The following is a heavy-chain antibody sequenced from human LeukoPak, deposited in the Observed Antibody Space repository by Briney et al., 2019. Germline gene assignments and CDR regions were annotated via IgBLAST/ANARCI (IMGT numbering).Heavy chain of an antibody. J-gene: IGHJ4*02. CDR1: GGSINNYY. CDR2: IHYTGST. V-gene: IGHV4-59*01. D-gene: IGHD3-22*01. Sequence: PSETLSLTCTVSGGSINNYYWSWIRQPPGKGLEWIGYIHYTGSTNYNPSLKSRVTISIDTSKNQFSLKLGSVTAADTAVYYCARVGYYFDSSGYNRYYFDYWGQGTLVTVSS. CDR3: ARVGYYFDSSGYNRYYFDY.